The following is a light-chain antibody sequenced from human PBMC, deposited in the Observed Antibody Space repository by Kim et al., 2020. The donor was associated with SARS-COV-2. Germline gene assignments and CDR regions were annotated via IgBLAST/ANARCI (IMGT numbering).Light chain of an antibody. CDR1: SGHSSSA. CDR3: QTWGTGTWV. V-gene: IGLV4-69*01. Sequence: SVKLTCTLSSGHSSSAIAWHQQQPEKGPRYLMKLNSDGSHTKGDGIPDRFSGSSSGAERYLTISSLQSEDEADYYCQTWGTGTWVFGGGTQLTVL. J-gene: IGLJ3*02. CDR2: LNSDGSH.